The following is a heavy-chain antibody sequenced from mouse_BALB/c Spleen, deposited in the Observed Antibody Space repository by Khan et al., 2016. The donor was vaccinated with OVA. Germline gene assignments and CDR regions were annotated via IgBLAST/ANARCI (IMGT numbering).Heavy chain of an antibody. CDR3: TRFGYLFAY. Sequence: VQLKQSGTVLARPGTSVKMSCKASGYTFTSYWMHWVKQRPGQGLEWFGAIYPGNSGTSSKPKFKGKAKLTAVTSTSTSYMELSSLTNEDSTVYYCTRFGYLFAYWGQGTLVTVSA. V-gene: IGHV1-5*01. CDR2: IYPGNSGT. CDR1: GYTFTSYW. D-gene: IGHD2-2*01. J-gene: IGHJ3*01.